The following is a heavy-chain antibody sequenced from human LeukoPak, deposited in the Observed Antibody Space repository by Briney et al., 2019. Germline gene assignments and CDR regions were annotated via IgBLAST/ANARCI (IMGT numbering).Heavy chain of an antibody. CDR2: INWNGGST. D-gene: IGHD6-13*01. CDR1: GFTFADYE. V-gene: IGHV3-20*04. J-gene: IGHJ4*02. Sequence: PGGSLRLSCLASGFTFADYEMSWVRQAPGKGLEWVSGINWNGGSTGYADSGKGRFTIYRDNAKNTLYLQVNSLRGEDTAVYYCARVHYSSSWFIDCWGQGTLVTVSS. CDR3: ARVHYSSSWFIDC.